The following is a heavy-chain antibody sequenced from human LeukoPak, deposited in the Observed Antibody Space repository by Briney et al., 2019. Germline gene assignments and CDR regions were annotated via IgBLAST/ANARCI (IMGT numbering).Heavy chain of an antibody. CDR3: SSAPPLAGLSWFDP. D-gene: IGHD3-16*02. V-gene: IGHV1-69*02. CDR2: IIPILGIA. J-gene: IGHJ5*02. Sequence: ASVKVSCKASGGTSSSYTISWVRQAPGQGLEWMGRIIPILGIANYAQKFQGRVTITADKSTSTAYMELSSLRSEDTAVYYCSSAPPLAGLSWFDPWGQGTLVTVSS. CDR1: GGTSSSYT.